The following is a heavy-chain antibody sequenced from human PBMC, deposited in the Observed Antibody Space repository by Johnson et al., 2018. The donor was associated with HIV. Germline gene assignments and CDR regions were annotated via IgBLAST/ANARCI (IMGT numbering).Heavy chain of an antibody. Sequence: VQLVESGGGVVQPGRSLRLSCAASGFTFSSYAMHWVRQAPGKGLEWVAVISYDGSNKYYADSVKGRFTISRDDSKNTLFLQMNSLKTEDTALYYCTEHYRNAFDIWGQGTMVTVSS. CDR1: GFTFSSYA. V-gene: IGHV3-30-3*01. D-gene: IGHD1-26*01. J-gene: IGHJ3*02. CDR2: ISYDGSNK. CDR3: TEHYRNAFDI.